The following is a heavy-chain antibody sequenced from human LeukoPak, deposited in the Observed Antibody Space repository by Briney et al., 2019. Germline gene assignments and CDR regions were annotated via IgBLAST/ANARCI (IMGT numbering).Heavy chain of an antibody. D-gene: IGHD3-10*01. Sequence: GASVKVSCKASGYTFTSYDINWVRQATGQGLEWMGWMNPNSGNTGYAQKFQGRVTITRNTSISTAYMELSSLRSEDTAVYYCARNAEALVWFGELYLDYWGQGTLVTVSS. CDR2: MNPNSGNT. V-gene: IGHV1-8*03. CDR1: GYTFTSYD. J-gene: IGHJ4*02. CDR3: ARNAEALVWFGELYLDY.